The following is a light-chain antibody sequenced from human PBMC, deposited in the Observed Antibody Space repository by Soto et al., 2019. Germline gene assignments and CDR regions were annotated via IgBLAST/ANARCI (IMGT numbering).Light chain of an antibody. CDR1: SSDVGGYNY. Sequence: QSVLTQPASVSGSPGQSITISCTGTSSDVGGYNYVSWYQQHPGKAPKLMIFDVSNRPSGVSDRFSGSKSGNTASLTISGLQTEDEADYYCSSYTSSKTHVFATGPNVTVL. CDR3: SSYTSSKTHV. J-gene: IGLJ1*01. CDR2: DVS. V-gene: IGLV2-14*01.